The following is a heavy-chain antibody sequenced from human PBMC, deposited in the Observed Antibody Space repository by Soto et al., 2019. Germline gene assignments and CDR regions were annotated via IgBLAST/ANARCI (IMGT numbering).Heavy chain of an antibody. J-gene: IGHJ1*01. D-gene: IGHD3-22*01. CDR1: GGTFSSYA. CDR3: ARDYYYDSSGYYSRLPFQH. CDR2: IIPIFGSA. Sequence: SVKVSCKASGGTFSSYAISWVRQAPGQGLEWMGGIIPIFGSANYAQKFQGRVTITADESTSTAYMELSSLRSEDTAVYYCARDYYYDSSGYYSRLPFQHWGQGTLVTVSS. V-gene: IGHV1-69*13.